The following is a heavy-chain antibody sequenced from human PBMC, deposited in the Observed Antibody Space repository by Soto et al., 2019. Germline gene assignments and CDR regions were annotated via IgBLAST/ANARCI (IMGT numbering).Heavy chain of an antibody. D-gene: IGHD2-15*01. CDR3: ARERGYCSGGSCYSFAY. CDR1: GFTFSSYS. J-gene: IGHJ4*02. Sequence: GGSLRLSCAASGFTFSSYSMNWVRQAPGKGLEWVSSISSSSSYIYYADSVKGRFTISRDNAKNSLYLEMNNLRAEDTAVYYCARERGYCSGGSCYSFAYWGQGALVTVSS. V-gene: IGHV3-21*01. CDR2: ISSSSSYI.